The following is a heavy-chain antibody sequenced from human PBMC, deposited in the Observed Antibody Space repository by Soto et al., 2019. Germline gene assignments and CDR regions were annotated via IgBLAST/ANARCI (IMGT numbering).Heavy chain of an antibody. V-gene: IGHV3-30*18. D-gene: IGHD3-22*01. CDR1: GFTFSSYG. Sequence: QVQLVESGGGVVQPGRSLRLSCAASGFTFSSYGMHWVRQAPGKGLEWVAVISYDGSNKYYADSVKGRFTISRDNSKNPLYLQMTSLRAEDTAVYYCAKSGPYYYDSRSGPNNWFDPWGQGTLVTVSS. J-gene: IGHJ5*02. CDR2: ISYDGSNK. CDR3: AKSGPYYYDSRSGPNNWFDP.